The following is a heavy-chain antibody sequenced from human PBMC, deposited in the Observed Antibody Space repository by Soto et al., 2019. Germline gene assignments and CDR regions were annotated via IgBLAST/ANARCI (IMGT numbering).Heavy chain of an antibody. V-gene: IGHV3-30*18. J-gene: IGHJ4*02. D-gene: IGHD2-8*02. CDR1: GFTFSSYG. Sequence: QVQLVESGGGVVQPGRSLRLSCAASGFTFSSYGMHWVRQAPGKGLVWVAVISYDGSNKYYADSVKGRFTISRDNSKNTLYRQMNSVRGEDTAVYYCAKDGCTAMGAFDYWGQGTLVTVSS. CDR3: AKDGCTAMGAFDY. CDR2: ISYDGSNK.